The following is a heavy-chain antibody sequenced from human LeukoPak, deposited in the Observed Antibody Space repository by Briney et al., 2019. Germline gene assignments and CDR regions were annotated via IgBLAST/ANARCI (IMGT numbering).Heavy chain of an antibody. V-gene: IGHV4-39*07. J-gene: IGHJ4*02. Sequence: MASETLSLTCTVSGGSISSSSYYWGWIRQPPGKGLEWIGSFYYSGSTYYNPSLKSRVTISVDTSKNQFSLKLSSVTAADTAVYYCARDPPPFDYWGQGTLVTVSS. CDR1: GGSISSSSYY. CDR3: ARDPPPFDY. CDR2: FYYSGST.